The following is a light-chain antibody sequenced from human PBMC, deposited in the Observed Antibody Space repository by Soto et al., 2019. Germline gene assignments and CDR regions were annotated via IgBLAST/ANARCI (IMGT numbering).Light chain of an antibody. CDR1: QSVSSH. V-gene: IGKV3-15*01. Sequence: EIRMTQSPAILSASPGESATLSCRASQSVSSHVVWYQQKPGQAPRLLISDSSTRATGIPARFSGSGSGAEFTLTISSLQSDDSAIYYCQQFGDWPSFGLGTKVDI. J-gene: IGKJ1*01. CDR2: DSS. CDR3: QQFGDWPS.